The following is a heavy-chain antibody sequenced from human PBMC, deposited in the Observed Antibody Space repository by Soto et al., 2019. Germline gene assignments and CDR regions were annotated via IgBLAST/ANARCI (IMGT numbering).Heavy chain of an antibody. V-gene: IGHV3-11*06. Sequence: PGGSLRLSCAASGFTFSDYYMSWIRQAPGKGLEWVSYISSSSYTNYADSVKGRFTISRDNAKNSLYLQMNSLRAEDTAVYYCARYMVRGVIKVDYWGQGTLVTVSS. CDR1: GFTFSDYY. CDR3: ARYMVRGVIKVDY. D-gene: IGHD3-10*01. CDR2: ISSSSYT. J-gene: IGHJ4*02.